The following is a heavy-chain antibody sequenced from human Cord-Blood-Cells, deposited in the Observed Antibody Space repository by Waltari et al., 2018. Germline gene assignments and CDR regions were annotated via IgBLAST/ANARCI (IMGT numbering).Heavy chain of an antibody. CDR3: ARLKEGIAAAGDWYFDL. D-gene: IGHD6-13*01. CDR2: IYYSGST. CDR1: GGSISSSSYY. V-gene: IGHV4-39*01. Sequence: QLQLQESGPGLVKPSETLSLTCTVSGGSISSSSYYWGWIRQPPGKGLEWIGSIYYSGSTYYTPSLKSRVTISVDTSKNQFSLKLSSGTAADTAVYYCARLKEGIAAAGDWYFDLWGRGTLVTVSS. J-gene: IGHJ2*01.